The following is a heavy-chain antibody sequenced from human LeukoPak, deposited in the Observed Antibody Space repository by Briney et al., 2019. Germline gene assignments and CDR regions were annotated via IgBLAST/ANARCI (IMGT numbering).Heavy chain of an antibody. D-gene: IGHD3-3*01. CDR3: ARDTKARAYYDFWSGYYFDY. V-gene: IGHV1-46*03. Sequence: ASVKVSCKASVYTFTSYYMHWVRQAPGQGLEWMGIINPSGGSTSYAQKFQGRVTMTRDTSTSTVYMELSSLRSEDTAVYYCARDTKARAYYDFWSGYYFDYWGQGTLVTVSS. CDR2: INPSGGST. CDR1: VYTFTSYY. J-gene: IGHJ4*02.